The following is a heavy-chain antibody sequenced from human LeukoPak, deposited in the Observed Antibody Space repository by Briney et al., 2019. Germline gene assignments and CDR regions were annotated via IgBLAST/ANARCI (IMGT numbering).Heavy chain of an antibody. CDR2: ISYDGNIK. V-gene: IGHV3-30*04. Sequence: PGGSLRLSCAASGFTFSDYTVYWVRLAPGKGLQWVATISYDGNIKYYADSVKGRFIISRDNSKNTLYLQMNSLRAEDTAVYYCARDQGVVVIDTTPDYFDYWGQGTLVTVSS. CDR1: GFTFSDYT. J-gene: IGHJ4*02. CDR3: ARDQGVVVIDTTPDYFDY. D-gene: IGHD2-15*01.